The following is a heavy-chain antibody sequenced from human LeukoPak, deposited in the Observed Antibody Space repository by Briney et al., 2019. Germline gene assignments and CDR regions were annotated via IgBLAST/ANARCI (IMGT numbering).Heavy chain of an antibody. Sequence: PSETLSLTCAVYDGSFSGYYWSWIRQPPGKGLEWMGEINHSGSTNYNPSLKSRVTISLDTSKSQFSLKVRYVPAADTAVYYCARVWSENFYEDRGAFDIWGQGTMVTVSS. V-gene: IGHV4-34*01. J-gene: IGHJ3*02. D-gene: IGHD2/OR15-2a*01. CDR1: DGSFSGYY. CDR3: ARVWSENFYEDRGAFDI. CDR2: INHSGST.